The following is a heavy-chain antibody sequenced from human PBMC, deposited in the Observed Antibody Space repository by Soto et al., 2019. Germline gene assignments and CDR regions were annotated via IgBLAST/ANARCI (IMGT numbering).Heavy chain of an antibody. D-gene: IGHD2-2*01. V-gene: IGHV4-31*03. CDR1: GGSLSSGGYY. Sequence: TSETLSLTCTVSGGSLSSGGYYWSWLRQHPGKGLEGIGYIYYSGSTYYNPSLKSRVTISVDTSKNQFSLKLSSVTAADTAVYYCARETLNCSSTSASCFDDSGQGTLVTVSS. CDR2: IYYSGST. CDR3: ARETLNCSSTSASCFDD. J-gene: IGHJ4*02.